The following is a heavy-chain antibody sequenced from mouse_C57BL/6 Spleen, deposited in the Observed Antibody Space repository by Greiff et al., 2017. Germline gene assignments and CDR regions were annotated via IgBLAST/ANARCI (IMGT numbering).Heavy chain of an antibody. D-gene: IGHD2-12*01. CDR3: ARRGDYKGYFDY. V-gene: IGHV1-52*01. J-gene: IGHJ2*01. Sequence: QVQLQQPGAELVRPGSSVKLSCKASGYTFTSYWMHWVKQRPIQGLEWIGNIDPSDSETHYNQKFKDKATLTVDKSSSTAYMQLSSLTSEDSAVYYCARRGDYKGYFDYWGQGTTLTVSS. CDR1: GYTFTSYW. CDR2: IDPSDSET.